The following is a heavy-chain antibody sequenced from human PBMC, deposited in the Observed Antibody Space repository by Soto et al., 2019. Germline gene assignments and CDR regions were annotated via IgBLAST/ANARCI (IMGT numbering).Heavy chain of an antibody. CDR1: GFTFSDSG. CDR3: ASFLAVAGTQY. D-gene: IGHD6-19*01. CDR2: IWYDGSDT. V-gene: IGHV3-33*01. Sequence: GGSLRLSCAASGFTFSDSGMEWVRQAPGKGLEWLAAIWYDGSDTYYGDSVKGRFTISRDNSKNTLYLQMNSLRAEDTAVYYCASFLAVAGTQYWGQGTPVTVSS. J-gene: IGHJ1*01.